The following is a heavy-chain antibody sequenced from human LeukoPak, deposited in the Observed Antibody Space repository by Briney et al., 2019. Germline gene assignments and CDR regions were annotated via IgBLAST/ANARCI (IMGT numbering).Heavy chain of an antibody. V-gene: IGHV4-31*03. Sequence: SQTLSLTCTVSGGSISSGGFYWSWIRQHPGKGLEWIAYIYYSGRTYYNPSLKSRLTISLDTSKNQFSLKLSSVTAADTAVYYCARSGGYSYGYFDYWGQRTLVTVSS. CDR3: ARSGGYSYGYFDY. CDR1: GGSISSGGFY. CDR2: IYYSGRT. J-gene: IGHJ4*02. D-gene: IGHD5-18*01.